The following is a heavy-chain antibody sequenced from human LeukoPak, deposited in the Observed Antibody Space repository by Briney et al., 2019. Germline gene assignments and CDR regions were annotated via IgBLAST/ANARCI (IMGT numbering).Heavy chain of an antibody. Sequence: GGSLRLSCAASGFTFSSYAMHWVRQAPGKGLEWVSAISGSGGSTYYADSVKGRFTISRDNSKNTLYLQMNTLRAADTAVYYCAKDQGSRWYLSYYYYMDVWGKGTTVTVSS. V-gene: IGHV3-23*01. J-gene: IGHJ6*03. CDR2: ISGSGGST. CDR1: GFTFSSYA. D-gene: IGHD6-19*01. CDR3: AKDQGSRWYLSYYYYMDV.